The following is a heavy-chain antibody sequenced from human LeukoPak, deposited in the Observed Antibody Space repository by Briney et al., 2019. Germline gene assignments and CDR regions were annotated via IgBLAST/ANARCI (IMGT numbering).Heavy chain of an antibody. CDR2: IYYSGTT. Sequence: SETLSLTCTVSGGSISSNSYYWGWIRQPPGKGLEWIGNIYYSGTTYCNPSLKSRVTISVDTSKNQFSLTVSSVTAADTAVYYCARYYTGSSYFDYWGQGTLVTVSS. CDR1: GGSISSNSYY. D-gene: IGHD1-26*01. V-gene: IGHV4-39*01. J-gene: IGHJ4*02. CDR3: ARYYTGSSYFDY.